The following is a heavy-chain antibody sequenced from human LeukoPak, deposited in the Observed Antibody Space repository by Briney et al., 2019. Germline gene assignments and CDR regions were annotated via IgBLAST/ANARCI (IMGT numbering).Heavy chain of an antibody. J-gene: IGHJ4*02. Sequence: GGSLRLSCAASGFTFSSYAMHWVRQAPGKGLEWVAVISYDGSNKYYADSVKGRFTISRDNSKNTLYLQMNSLRAEDTAVYYCASTHFAQLFDYWGQGTLVTVSS. D-gene: IGHD2-2*01. CDR2: ISYDGSNK. CDR1: GFTFSSYA. CDR3: ASTHFAQLFDY. V-gene: IGHV3-30-3*01.